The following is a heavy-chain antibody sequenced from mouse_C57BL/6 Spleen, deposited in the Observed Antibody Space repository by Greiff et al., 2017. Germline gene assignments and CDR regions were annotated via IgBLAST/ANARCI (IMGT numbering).Heavy chain of an antibody. CDR3: ASPSYYSNYEFAY. V-gene: IGHV1-69*01. CDR2: IAPSDSST. CDR1: GYTFTSYW. J-gene: IGHJ3*01. Sequence: QVQLQQPGAELVMPGASVKLSCKASGYTFTSYWMHWVKQRPGQGLEWIGEIAPSDSSTNYNQKFKGKSTLTVDKSSSTAYMQLSSLTSEDSAVYYCASPSYYSNYEFAYWGQGTLVTVSA. D-gene: IGHD2-5*01.